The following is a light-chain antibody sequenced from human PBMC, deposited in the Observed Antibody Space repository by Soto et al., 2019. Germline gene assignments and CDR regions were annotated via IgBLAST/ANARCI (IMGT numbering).Light chain of an antibody. CDR2: EVT. J-gene: IGLJ1*01. CDR3: SSFTGASTI. CDR1: SSDVGGYNY. Sequence: QSALAQPPSASGCPGQSVTISCTGTSSDVGGYNYVSWYQQHPGKAPKLVIYEVTKRPSGVPDRFSGSKSGNTASLTVSGLQAADEADYYCSSFTGASTIFGTGTKVTVL. V-gene: IGLV2-8*01.